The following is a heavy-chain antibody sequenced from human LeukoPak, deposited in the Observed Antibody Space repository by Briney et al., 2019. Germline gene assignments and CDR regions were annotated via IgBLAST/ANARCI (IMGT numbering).Heavy chain of an antibody. J-gene: IGHJ4*02. V-gene: IGHV3-21*01. CDR2: ISSSSSYI. CDR3: ARSSSWYYFDY. D-gene: IGHD6-13*01. Sequence: GGSLRLSCAASGFTFSSYSMNWVRQAPGKGLEWVSSISSSSSYIYYADSVKGRFTISRDNADNSLYLQMNSLRAEDTAVYYCARSSSWYYFDYWGQGTLVTVSS. CDR1: GFTFSSYS.